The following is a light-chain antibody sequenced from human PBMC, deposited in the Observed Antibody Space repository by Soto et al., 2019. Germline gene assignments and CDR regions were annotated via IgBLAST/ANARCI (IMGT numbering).Light chain of an antibody. CDR3: NSYAGSTNYV. Sequence: QSALTQPPSASGSPGQSVTISCTGSSNDVGGYNYVSWYQQHPGKAPKLMIYEVNKRPSGVPDRFSGSKSGNTASLTVSRLQADDEADYYCNSYAGSTNYVFGTGTKVTVL. CDR2: EVN. CDR1: SNDVGGYNY. J-gene: IGLJ1*01. V-gene: IGLV2-8*01.